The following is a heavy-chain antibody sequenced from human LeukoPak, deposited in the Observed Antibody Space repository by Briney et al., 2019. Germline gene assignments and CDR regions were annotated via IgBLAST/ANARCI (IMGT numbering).Heavy chain of an antibody. CDR1: GGSITSHY. V-gene: IGHV4-59*11. CDR2: IYYTGST. Sequence: SETLSLTCSVSGGSITSHYWTWIRQPPGKRLERIGYIYYTGSTNYNPSLKSRVTMSVDTSKNQFSLKLSSVTAADTAVYYCARDHYGSGSDFGGFDYWGQGTLVTVSS. J-gene: IGHJ4*02. CDR3: ARDHYGSGSDFGGFDY. D-gene: IGHD3-10*01.